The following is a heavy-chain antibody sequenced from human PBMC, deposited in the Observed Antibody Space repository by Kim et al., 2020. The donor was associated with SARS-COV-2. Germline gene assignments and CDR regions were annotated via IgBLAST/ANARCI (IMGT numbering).Heavy chain of an antibody. D-gene: IGHD4-17*01. CDR3: ARRGEYGDNALDPVDY. Sequence: SFQGHVTISADKSISTAYLQWSSLKASDTAMYYCARRGEYGDNALDPVDYWGQGTLVTVSS. J-gene: IGHJ4*02. V-gene: IGHV5-10-1*01.